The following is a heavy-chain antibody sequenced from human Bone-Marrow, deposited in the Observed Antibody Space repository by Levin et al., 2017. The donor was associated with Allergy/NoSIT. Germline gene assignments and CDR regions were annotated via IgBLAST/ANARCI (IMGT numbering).Heavy chain of an antibody. CDR2: INYRGGT. CDR3: ARNRIIVSGGKDYYYGMDV. V-gene: IGHV4-61*01. J-gene: IGHJ6*02. CDR1: GGSVSSGTYY. Sequence: PSPTLSLTCTVSGGSVSSGTYYWRWIRQPPGKGLEWIGYINYRGGTNYNPSLKSRVTISVDTSKNEFSLKLTSVTAADTAVYYCARNRIIVSGGKDYYYGMDVWGQGTTVTVSS. D-gene: IGHD5/OR15-5a*01.